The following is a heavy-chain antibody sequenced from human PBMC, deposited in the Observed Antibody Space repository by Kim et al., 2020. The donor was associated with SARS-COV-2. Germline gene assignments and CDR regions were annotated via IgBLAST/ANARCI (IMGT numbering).Heavy chain of an antibody. J-gene: IGHJ1*01. Sequence: GTGRFTNSRDNAKHPVYLQMNSLRAEDTAVYYCAREYCSSTSCPVGYFQHWGQGTLVTVSS. CDR3: AREYCSSTSCPVGYFQH. V-gene: IGHV3-30*01. D-gene: IGHD2-2*01.